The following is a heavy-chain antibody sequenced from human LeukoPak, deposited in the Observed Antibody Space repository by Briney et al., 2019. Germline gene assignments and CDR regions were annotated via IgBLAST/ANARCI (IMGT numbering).Heavy chain of an antibody. D-gene: IGHD2-2*02. Sequence: GGSLRLSCAASGFTFSDYYMSWIPQAPGKGLEWVSYISTTSSYTDYADSVKGRFTISRDNAKNLLYLQMNSLRPDDTAVYYCARDWYCSSSICYTDRNWFDPWGQGTLVTVSS. CDR2: ISTTSSYT. CDR3: ARDWYCSSSICYTDRNWFDP. J-gene: IGHJ5*02. CDR1: GFTFSDYY. V-gene: IGHV3-11*05.